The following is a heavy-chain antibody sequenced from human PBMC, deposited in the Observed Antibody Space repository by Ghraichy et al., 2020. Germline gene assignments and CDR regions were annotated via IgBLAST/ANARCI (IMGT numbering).Heavy chain of an antibody. D-gene: IGHD2-2*02. J-gene: IGHJ6*02. Sequence: LSLTCAASGFTFSSYAMSWVRQAPGKGLEWVSAISGSGGSTYYADSVKGRFTISRDNSKNTLYLQMNSLRAEDTAVYYCAKSDCSSTSCYTVEYYYYYYGMDVWGQGTTVTVSS. CDR1: GFTFSSYA. CDR3: AKSDCSSTSCYTVEYYYYYYGMDV. V-gene: IGHV3-23*01. CDR2: ISGSGGST.